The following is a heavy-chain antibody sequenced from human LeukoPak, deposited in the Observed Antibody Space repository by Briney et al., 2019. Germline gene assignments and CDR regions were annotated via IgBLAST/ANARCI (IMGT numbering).Heavy chain of an antibody. CDR2: IYYSGNT. J-gene: IGHJ4*02. CDR1: GGSLSSSSYY. V-gene: IGHV4-39*01. Sequence: SSETLSLTCTVSGGSLSSSSYYWGWIRQPPGKGLEWIGSIYYSGNTYYNSSLKSRVTISVDTSKNQFSLKLSSVTAADTAVYYCARLSRGWSSGFAYQFDYWGQGTLVTVSS. CDR3: ARLSRGWSSGFAYQFDY. D-gene: IGHD3-22*01.